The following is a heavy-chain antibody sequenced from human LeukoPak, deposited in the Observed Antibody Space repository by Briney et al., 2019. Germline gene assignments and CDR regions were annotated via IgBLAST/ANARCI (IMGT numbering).Heavy chain of an antibody. V-gene: IGHV4-34*01. CDR3: ARHRYSSSWCAY. CDR1: RGSFSGYY. Sequence: SETLSLTCAVYRGSFSGYYCSWIRQPPGRGLEWIGEINPSGSTNYNPSLKSRVTISVDTSKNQFSLKLSSVTAADTAVYYCARHRYSSSWCAYWGQGILVTVSS. D-gene: IGHD6-13*01. J-gene: IGHJ4*02. CDR2: INPSGST.